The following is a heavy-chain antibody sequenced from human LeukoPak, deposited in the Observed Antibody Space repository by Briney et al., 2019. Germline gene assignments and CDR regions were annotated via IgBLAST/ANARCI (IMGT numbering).Heavy chain of an antibody. D-gene: IGHD1-1*01. CDR3: ARDDRGLERRDFDY. CDR1: GFTFSSYC. CDR2: IQDGSDK. Sequence: GGSLRLSCVASGFTFSSYCMSWVSQAPGKGLEWVANIQDGSDKYYVDSVKGRFTISRDNAKNSLYLQMNSLRAEDTAVYYCARDDRGLERRDFDYWGQGTLVTVSS. V-gene: IGHV3-7*04. J-gene: IGHJ4*02.